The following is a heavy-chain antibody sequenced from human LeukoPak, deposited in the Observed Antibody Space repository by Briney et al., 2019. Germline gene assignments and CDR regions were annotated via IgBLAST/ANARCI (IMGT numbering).Heavy chain of an antibody. CDR2: VYSSGTT. D-gene: IGHD3/OR15-3a*01. J-gene: IGHJ4*02. CDR1: GGSLHRSF. Sequence: PSETLSLTCIVSGGSLHRSFWSWVRQPPGKGLEWIGHVYSSGTTDYSPSLKSRLTISIDTSSNQFSLRLASVTAADTAIYYCGRRPAVDGPIDNWGQGTLVAVSS. CDR3: GRRPAVDGPIDN. V-gene: IGHV4-59*01.